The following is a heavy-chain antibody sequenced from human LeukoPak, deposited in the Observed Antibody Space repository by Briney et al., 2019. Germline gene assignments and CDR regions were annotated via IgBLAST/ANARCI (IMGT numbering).Heavy chain of an antibody. CDR3: ARDPEGPGGSGPNIAARPFDY. J-gene: IGHJ4*02. CDR2: INPNSGGT. CDR1: GYTFTSYY. D-gene: IGHD6-6*01. Sequence: ASVKVSCKASGYTFTSYYMHWVRQAPGQGLEWMGWINPNSGGTNYAQKFQGRVTMTRDTSISTAYMELSRLRSDDTAVYYCARDPEGPGGSGPNIAARPFDYWGQGTLVTVSS. V-gene: IGHV1-2*02.